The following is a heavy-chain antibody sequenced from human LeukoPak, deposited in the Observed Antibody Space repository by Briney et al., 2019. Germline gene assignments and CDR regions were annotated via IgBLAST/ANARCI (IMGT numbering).Heavy chain of an antibody. D-gene: IGHD2-15*01. V-gene: IGHV4-4*07. CDR2: NYTRGST. J-gene: IGHJ3*02. CDR3: ARGRYCSADICSGGDAFDI. Sequence: SETLSLTCTVSGGSINNYYWSWIQQPAGKGLEWIGRNYTRGSTNHNPSLKSRVNMSVDTSKNQFSPKLSSVTAADTAVYYCARGRYCSADICSGGDAFDIWGQGTMVSVSS. CDR1: GGSINNYY.